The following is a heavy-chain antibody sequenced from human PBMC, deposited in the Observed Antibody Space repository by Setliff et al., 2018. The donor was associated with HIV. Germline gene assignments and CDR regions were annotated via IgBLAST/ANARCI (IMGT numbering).Heavy chain of an antibody. V-gene: IGHV4-38-2*01. J-gene: IGHJ6*03. CDR3: ARADSRRGAGYQYMDV. Sequence: SETLSLTCAVSGYPIIEAYYWLWIRQSPTKGLEYIGIIFRGVTTYYNPSLRSRVALSMGTSKNQFSLRLSSVTAADTAIYYCARADSRRGAGYQYMDVWGKGTTVTVSS. CDR2: IFRGVTT. D-gene: IGHD4-4*01. CDR1: GYPIIEAYY.